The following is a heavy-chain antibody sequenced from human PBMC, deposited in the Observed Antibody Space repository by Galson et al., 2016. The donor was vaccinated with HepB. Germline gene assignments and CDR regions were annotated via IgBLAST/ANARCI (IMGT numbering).Heavy chain of an antibody. D-gene: IGHD1-1*01. V-gene: IGHV4-34*01. CDR1: GGPFCGY. CDR3: ARELGLRGIRMDV. J-gene: IGHJ6*02. CDR2: INQSGTST. Sequence: SETLSLTCAVSGGPFCGYWSWLRQPPGKGLEWIGEINQSGTSTTYNPSLVPRVTISLDTPKNQSSLHLKSVTAADTAVYYCARELGLRGIRMDVWGQGTTVIVSS.